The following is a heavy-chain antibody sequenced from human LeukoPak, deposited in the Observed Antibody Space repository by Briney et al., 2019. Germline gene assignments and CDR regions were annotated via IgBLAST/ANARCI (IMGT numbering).Heavy chain of an antibody. V-gene: IGHV3-23*01. CDR3: AKDRGIAARPTTFDY. CDR2: ISGSGGST. D-gene: IGHD6-6*01. J-gene: IGHJ4*02. CDR1: GFAFSSYA. Sequence: GSLRLSCAASGFAFSSYAMCCVRQAPGKGLEWVSAISGSGGSTYYADSVKGRFTIFRDNSKNTLNLQMNSLRAEDTAVYYCAKDRGIAARPTTFDYWGQGTLVTVSS.